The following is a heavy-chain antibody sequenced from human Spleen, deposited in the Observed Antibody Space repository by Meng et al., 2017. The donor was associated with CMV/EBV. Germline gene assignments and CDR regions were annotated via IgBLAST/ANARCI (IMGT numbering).Heavy chain of an antibody. D-gene: IGHD6-6*01. Sequence: LSLTCAASGFTFDDYTMHWVRQAPGKGLEWVSLISWDGVSTYYADSVKGRFTISRDNSKNSLYLQMNSLRTEDTALYYCAKDGRGSSGAYYFDYWGQGTLVTVSS. V-gene: IGHV3-43*01. CDR1: GFTFDDYT. J-gene: IGHJ4*02. CDR2: ISWDGVST. CDR3: AKDGRGSSGAYYFDY.